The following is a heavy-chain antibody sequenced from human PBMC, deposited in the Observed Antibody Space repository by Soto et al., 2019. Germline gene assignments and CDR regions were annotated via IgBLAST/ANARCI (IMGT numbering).Heavy chain of an antibody. V-gene: IGHV1-69*06. CDR2: IIPIFGTA. J-gene: IGHJ6*02. D-gene: IGHD2-21*02. CDR3: ARDRMVVTAIYYYYGMDV. CDR1: GGTFSSYA. Sequence: SVKVSCKASGGTFSSYAISWVRQAPGQGLEWMGGIIPIFGTANYAQKFQGRVTITADKSTSTAYMELSSLRSEDTAVYYCARDRMVVTAIYYYYGMDVWGQVTTVTVSS.